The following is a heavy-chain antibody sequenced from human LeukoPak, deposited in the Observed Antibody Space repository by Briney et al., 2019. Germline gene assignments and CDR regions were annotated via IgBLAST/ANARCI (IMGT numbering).Heavy chain of an antibody. J-gene: IGHJ4*02. CDR1: GSPISTYY. V-gene: IGHV4-59*12. Sequence: SETLSLTCSVSGSPISTYYWSWIRQSPGKGLEWIGYFYNGWSTNYNPSLESRVTISVDTSKNQVSLKLTSVTAADTAVYYCARVVAAAGTSFDYWGQGTLVTVSS. CDR2: FYNGWST. CDR3: ARVVAAAGTSFDY. D-gene: IGHD6-13*01.